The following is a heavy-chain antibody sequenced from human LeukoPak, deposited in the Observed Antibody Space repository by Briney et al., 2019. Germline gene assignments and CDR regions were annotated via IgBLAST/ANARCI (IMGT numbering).Heavy chain of an antibody. CDR3: ARVSQWSQPLFGDYMDV. CDR2: INYSGST. D-gene: IGHD2-8*01. CDR1: GGFIRSSSYY. J-gene: IGHJ6*03. V-gene: IGHV4-39*07. Sequence: SSETLSLTCSVSGGFIRSSSYYWGWIRQPPGKGLECIGTINYSGSTFYNPSLKSRVTMSVDTSKSQFSLKLRSVTAADTAVYYCARVSQWSQPLFGDYMDVWGKGTTVTVSS.